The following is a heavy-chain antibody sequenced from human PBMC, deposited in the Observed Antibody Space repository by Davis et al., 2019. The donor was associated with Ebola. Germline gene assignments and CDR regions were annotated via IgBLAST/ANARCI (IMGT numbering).Heavy chain of an antibody. V-gene: IGHV3-48*04. D-gene: IGHD3-3*01. Sequence: GESLKISCAASGFTFSSYSMNWVRQAPGKGLEWVSYISSSSCTKYYADSVKGRFTISRDDAKNTVYLQMDSLRAEDTAVYFCARGGIRSLDYWGQGTLVIVSS. CDR1: GFTFSSYS. J-gene: IGHJ4*02. CDR3: ARGGIRSLDY. CDR2: ISSSSCTK.